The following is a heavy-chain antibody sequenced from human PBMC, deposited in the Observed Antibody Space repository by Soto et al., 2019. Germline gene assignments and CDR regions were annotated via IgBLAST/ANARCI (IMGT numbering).Heavy chain of an antibody. Sequence: EVQLVESGGGLVQPGGSLRLSCAASGFTVSSNYMSWVRQAPGKGLEWVSVIYSGGSTYYADSVKGRFTISRDNSKNTLYLRMNSLRAEDTAVYYCARSYSPPYGDYETHGAFDIWGQGTMVTVSS. V-gene: IGHV3-66*01. D-gene: IGHD4-17*01. CDR1: GFTVSSNY. J-gene: IGHJ3*02. CDR3: ARSYSPPYGDYETHGAFDI. CDR2: IYSGGST.